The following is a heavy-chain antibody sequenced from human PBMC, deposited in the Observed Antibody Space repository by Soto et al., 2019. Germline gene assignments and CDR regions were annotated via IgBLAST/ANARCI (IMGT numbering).Heavy chain of an antibody. V-gene: IGHV1-2*02. J-gene: IGHJ4*02. CDR2: INPTSGGT. CDR3: SXASAVAGGSSNSLPNDY. CDR1: GYTFTDYY. Sequence: GASVKVSCKGSGYTFTDYYMHWVRQAPGQGLEWMGWINPTSGGTSYAQNFQGRVTMTRDTSISTAYMELSRLSSDDTAVYYCSXASAVAGGSSNSLPNDYWGQGTLVTVSS. D-gene: IGHD6-19*01.